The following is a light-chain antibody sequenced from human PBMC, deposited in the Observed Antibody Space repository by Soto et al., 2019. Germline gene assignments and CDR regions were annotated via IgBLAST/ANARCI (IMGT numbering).Light chain of an antibody. CDR3: QQSYSTPGWT. J-gene: IGKJ1*01. CDR2: AAS. CDR1: QGISTY. V-gene: IGKV1-39*01. Sequence: VQMTQSPSSLSASVGDRVTITCRASQGISTYLNWYQQKPGKAPKLLIYAASSLQSGVPSRFSGSGSGTDFTLTISSLQPEDFATYYCQQSYSTPGWTFGQGTKVDIK.